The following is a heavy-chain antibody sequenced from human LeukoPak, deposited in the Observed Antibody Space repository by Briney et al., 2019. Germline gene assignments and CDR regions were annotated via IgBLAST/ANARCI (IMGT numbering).Heavy chain of an antibody. CDR3: AGYARSSSSWSPLQDY. CDR2: ISGSGGST. CDR1: GFTFSSYA. V-gene: IGHV3-23*01. J-gene: IGHJ4*02. Sequence: GGSLRLSCAASGFTFSSYAMSWVHQAPGKGLEWVSAISGSGGSTYYADSVKGRFTISRDNSKNTLYLQMNSLRAEDTAVYYCAGYARSSSSWSPLQDYWGQGTLVTVSS. D-gene: IGHD6-13*01.